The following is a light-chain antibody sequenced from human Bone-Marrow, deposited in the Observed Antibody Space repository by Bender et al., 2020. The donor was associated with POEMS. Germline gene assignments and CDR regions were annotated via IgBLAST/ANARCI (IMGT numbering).Light chain of an antibody. CDR1: SSDVGSYNR. Sequence: QSALTQPPSVSGSPGQSVTISCTGTSSDVGSYNRVSWYQQHPGKAPKVIIYDVTNRPSGVSSRFSGSKSGNTASLTISGLQAEDEADYYCSSYTSSITPYVFGTGTTVTVL. V-gene: IGLV2-14*03. CDR2: DVT. CDR3: SSYTSSITPYV. J-gene: IGLJ1*01.